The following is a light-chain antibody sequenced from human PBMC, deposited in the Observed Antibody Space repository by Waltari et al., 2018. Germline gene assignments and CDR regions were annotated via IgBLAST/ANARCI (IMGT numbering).Light chain of an antibody. J-gene: IGKJ3*01. Sequence: DIVMTQSPLYLPVTPGEPASISYRSSQSPLHSNGYYYLDWYLQKPGQSPQLLIYLGSTRASGVPDRFSGSGSGTDFTLKISRVEAEDVGVYYCMQALLAPFTFGPGTKVDIK. CDR2: LGS. V-gene: IGKV2-28*01. CDR1: QSPLHSNGYYY. CDR3: MQALLAPFT.